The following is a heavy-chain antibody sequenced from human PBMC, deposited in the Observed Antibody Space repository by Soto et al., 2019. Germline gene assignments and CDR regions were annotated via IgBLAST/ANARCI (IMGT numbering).Heavy chain of an antibody. J-gene: IGHJ6*02. CDR1: GYTFTNYD. D-gene: IGHD3-3*01. Sequence: QVQLVQSGAEVKKPGASVKVSCKASGYTFTNYDVNWVRQAAGQGLEWMGWMNPNSGNTDYAQKFRDIVAMTRNTSIDTAYMELSSLTSEDTAVYYCASQGVDFWRVGHYYGLGVWGQGTAVTVAS. V-gene: IGHV1-8*01. CDR3: ASQGVDFWRVGHYYGLGV. CDR2: MNPNSGNT.